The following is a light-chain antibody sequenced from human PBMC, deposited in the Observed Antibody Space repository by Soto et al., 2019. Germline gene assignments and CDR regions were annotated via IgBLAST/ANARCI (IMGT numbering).Light chain of an antibody. V-gene: IGKV1-12*01. Sequence: DIQMTQSPSSVSASVGDRVTITCRASQGISSSLAWYQRTPGIAPTLLILAPSCLQSGVPSRFSGGGSGTDSTLAIRRRHREEFATHSSQQGNSVPLTLGGGTRWETK. J-gene: IGKJ4*01. CDR2: APS. CDR1: QGISSS. CDR3: QQGNSVPLT.